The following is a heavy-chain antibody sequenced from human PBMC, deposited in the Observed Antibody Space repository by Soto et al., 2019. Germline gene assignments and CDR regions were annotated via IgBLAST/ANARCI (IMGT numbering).Heavy chain of an antibody. CDR3: ARQDYSNYRGGMDV. J-gene: IGHJ6*02. Sequence: PGESLKISCKTSGYSFTSHWIAWVRQMPGKGLEWMGIVYPSDSDIRYRPSFQGQVTISVDKSISTAYLQWSSLKASDTATYYCARQDYSNYRGGMDVWGQGTTVTASS. D-gene: IGHD2-2*01. CDR1: GYSFTSHW. CDR2: VYPSDSDI. V-gene: IGHV5-51*01.